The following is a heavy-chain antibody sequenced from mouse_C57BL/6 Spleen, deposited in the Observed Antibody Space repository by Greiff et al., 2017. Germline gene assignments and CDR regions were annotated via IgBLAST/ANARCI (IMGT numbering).Heavy chain of an antibody. CDR1: GYTFTDYN. J-gene: IGHJ1*03. Sequence: VQLQQSGPELVKPGASVKMSCKASGYTFTDYNMHWVKQSHGKSLEWIGYINPNNGGTSYNQKFKGKATLTVNKSSSTAYMELRSLTSEDSAVYYCAIGTPHWYFDVWGTGTTVTVSS. CDR3: AIGTPHWYFDV. CDR2: INPNNGGT. D-gene: IGHD1-1*02. V-gene: IGHV1-22*01.